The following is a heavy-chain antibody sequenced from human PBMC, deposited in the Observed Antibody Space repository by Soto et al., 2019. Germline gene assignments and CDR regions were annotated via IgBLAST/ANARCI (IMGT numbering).Heavy chain of an antibody. CDR1: GYTFTSYG. V-gene: IGHV1-18*01. CDR3: VRDLRWELHPTVDY. J-gene: IGHJ4*02. Sequence: QVQLVQSGAEVKKPGASVKVSCKASGYTFTSYGISWVRQAPGQGLEWMGWISAYNGTTNYAQKLHGRVTMTTDTSTSTAYMELRSVGSDDTAVYYCVRDLRWELHPTVDYWGQGTLVTVSS. D-gene: IGHD1-26*01. CDR2: ISAYNGTT.